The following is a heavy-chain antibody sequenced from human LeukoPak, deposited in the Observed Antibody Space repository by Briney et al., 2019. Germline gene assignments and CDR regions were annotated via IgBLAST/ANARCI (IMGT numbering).Heavy chain of an antibody. J-gene: IGHJ4*02. V-gene: IGHV5-10-1*01. CDR1: GYSFTSYW. CDR3: ARQEGGNYDLLTGYFDY. Sequence: GESLRISCKGSGYSFTSYWINWVRQMPGKGLEWMGRIDPSDSSTNYSPSFQGHVTFSTGKSISSAFLQWSTLMASDTAMYYCARQEGGNYDLLTGYFDYWGQGALVTVAS. CDR2: IDPSDSST. D-gene: IGHD3-9*01.